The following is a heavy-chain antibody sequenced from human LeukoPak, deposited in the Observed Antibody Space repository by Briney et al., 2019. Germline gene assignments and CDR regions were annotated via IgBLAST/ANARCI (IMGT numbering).Heavy chain of an antibody. D-gene: IGHD3-22*01. CDR3: ARVVGGPYYYDSGAPRTFDI. Sequence: GGSLRLSCAASGFTVSSNEMSWVRQAPGKGLEWVSSISGGSTYYADSRKGRFTISRDNSKNTLFLQMNSLRAEDTAVYYCARVVGGPYYYDSGAPRTFDIWGQGTMVTVSS. CDR2: ISGGST. CDR1: GFTVSSNE. V-gene: IGHV3-38-3*01. J-gene: IGHJ3*02.